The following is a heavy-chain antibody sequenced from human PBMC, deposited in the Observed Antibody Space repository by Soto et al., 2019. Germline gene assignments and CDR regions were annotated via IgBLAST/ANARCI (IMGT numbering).Heavy chain of an antibody. CDR3: ARVFSDSSSFFDP. CDR1: GGSISSYY. CDR2: IYYSGST. J-gene: IGHJ5*02. Sequence: SETLSLTCTVSGGSISSYYWSWIRQPPGKGLEWIGYIYYSGSTNYNPSLKSRVTISVDTSKNQFSLKLSSVTAADTAVYYCARVFSDSSSFFDPWGQGTLLTVS. D-gene: IGHD6-13*01. V-gene: IGHV4-59*12.